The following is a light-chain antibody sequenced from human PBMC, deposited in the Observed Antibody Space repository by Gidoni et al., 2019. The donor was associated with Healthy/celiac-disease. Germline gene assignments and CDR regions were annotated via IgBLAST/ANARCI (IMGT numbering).Light chain of an antibody. Sequence: DIVLTQSPGTLSLSPGERATLSCRASQSVSSSYLAWYQQKPGQAPRLLIYGASSRATGIPDRFSGSGSGTDFTLTISRLEPEDFAVYYCQQYGSSRTFGGGTKVKIK. CDR2: GAS. CDR3: QQYGSSRT. V-gene: IGKV3-20*01. J-gene: IGKJ4*01. CDR1: QSVSSSY.